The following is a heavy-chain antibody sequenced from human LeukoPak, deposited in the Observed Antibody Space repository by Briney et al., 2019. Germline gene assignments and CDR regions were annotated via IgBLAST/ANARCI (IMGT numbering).Heavy chain of an antibody. CDR2: INPNSGGT. V-gene: IGHV1-2*02. CDR3: ARRVKGGYRDRGAFDI. D-gene: IGHD5-18*01. Sequence: ASVKVSCKASGYTFTGYYMHWVRQAPGQGLEWMGWINPNSGGTNYAPKFQGRVTMTRDTSISTAYMELSRLRSDDTAVYYCARRVKGGYRDRGAFDIWGQGTMVTVSS. CDR1: GYTFTGYY. J-gene: IGHJ3*02.